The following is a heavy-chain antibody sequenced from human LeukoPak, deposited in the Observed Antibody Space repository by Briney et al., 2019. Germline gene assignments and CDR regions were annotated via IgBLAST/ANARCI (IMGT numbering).Heavy chain of an antibody. CDR2: INPDGSVK. Sequence: GGSLRLSCAGSGFPFSSNWMTWVRQAPGKGLEWVANINPDGSVKQYLDSVKGRFTISRDNTKNSVFLQMNSLRAEDTAVYYCARSHSYAFDYWGQGTLVTFSS. CDR1: GFPFSSNW. J-gene: IGHJ4*02. D-gene: IGHD2-21*01. CDR3: ARSHSYAFDY. V-gene: IGHV3-7*04.